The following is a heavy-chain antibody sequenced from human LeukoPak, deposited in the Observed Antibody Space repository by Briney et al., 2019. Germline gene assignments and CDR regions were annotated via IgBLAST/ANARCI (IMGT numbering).Heavy chain of an antibody. J-gene: IGHJ4*02. D-gene: IGHD5-12*01. Sequence: ASVKVSCKASGYTFTGYYMHWVRQAPGQGLEWMGWINPNSGGTNYAQKFQGRVTMTRDTSISTACMELSRLRSDDTAVYYCAKRGYDFGDYFDYWGQGTLVTVSS. V-gene: IGHV1-2*02. CDR3: AKRGYDFGDYFDY. CDR2: INPNSGGT. CDR1: GYTFTGYY.